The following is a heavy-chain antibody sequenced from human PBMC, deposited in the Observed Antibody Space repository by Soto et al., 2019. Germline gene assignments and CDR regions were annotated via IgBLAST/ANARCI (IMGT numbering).Heavy chain of an antibody. CDR3: ARGDTIFGEVIPHLGGMDV. D-gene: IGHD3-3*01. V-gene: IGHV4-61*01. CDR1: GGSVSSGSYY. CDR2: IYYSGST. J-gene: IGHJ6*02. Sequence: SETLSLTCTVSGGSVSSGSYYWSWIRQPPGKGLEWIGYIYYSGSTNYNPSLKSRVTISVDTSKNQFSLKLSSVTAADTAVYYCARGDTIFGEVIPHLGGMDVWGQGTTVTVSS.